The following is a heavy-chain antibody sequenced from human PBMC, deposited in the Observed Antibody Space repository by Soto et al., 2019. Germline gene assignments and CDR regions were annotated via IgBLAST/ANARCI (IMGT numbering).Heavy chain of an antibody. CDR2: IYYSGST. J-gene: IGHJ4*02. CDR1: GGSISSYY. CDR3: ARHDCSSTSCYNDY. D-gene: IGHD2-2*02. V-gene: IGHV4-59*08. Sequence: SETLSLTCTVSGGSISSYYWSWIRQPPGKGLEWIGYIYYSGSTNYNPSLKSRVTISVDTSKNQFSLKLSSVTAADTAVYYCARHDCSSTSCYNDYWGQGTLVTVSS.